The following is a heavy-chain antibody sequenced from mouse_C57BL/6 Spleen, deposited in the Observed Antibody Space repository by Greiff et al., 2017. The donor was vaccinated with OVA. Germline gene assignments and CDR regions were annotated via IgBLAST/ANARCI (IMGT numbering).Heavy chain of an antibody. CDR1: GFTFSSYG. CDR2: ISSGGSYT. V-gene: IGHV5-6*01. CDR3: ARHVNDYYGSSLDY. J-gene: IGHJ2*01. D-gene: IGHD1-1*01. Sequence: EVNVVESGGDLVKPGGSLKLSCAASGFTFSSYGMSWVRQTPDKRLEWVATISSGGSYTYYPDSVKGRFTISRDNAKNTLYLQMSSLKSEDTAMYYCARHVNDYYGSSLDYWGQGTTLTVSS.